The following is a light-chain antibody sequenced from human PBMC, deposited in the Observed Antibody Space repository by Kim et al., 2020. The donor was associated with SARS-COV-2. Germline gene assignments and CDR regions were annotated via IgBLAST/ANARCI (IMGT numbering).Light chain of an antibody. Sequence: PEAPVPLTLGSTTEAVPTGHYSYWFQQRPGQAPRTLIYHTTIKHSGTPARFSGSLLGGKAALTLSGAQPEGEADYYCLLSFSGAQVFGGGTQLTVL. CDR2: HTT. V-gene: IGLV7-46*01. J-gene: IGLJ3*02. CDR3: LLSFSGAQV. CDR1: TEAVPTGHY.